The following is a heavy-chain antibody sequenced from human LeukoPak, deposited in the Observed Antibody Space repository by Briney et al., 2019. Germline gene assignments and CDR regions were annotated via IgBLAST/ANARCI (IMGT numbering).Heavy chain of an antibody. J-gene: IGHJ4*02. CDR2: ITEDGSEK. CDR1: GFTFSSYR. CDR3: ARENNAKFDY. D-gene: IGHD1/OR15-1a*01. Sequence: GGSLRLSCAASGFTFSSYRMNWVRQAPGKGLEWVANITEDGSEKYYVDSVKGRFTISRDNAKKSLYLQMNSLRAEDTAVYYCARENNAKFDYWGQGTLVTVSS. V-gene: IGHV3-7*04.